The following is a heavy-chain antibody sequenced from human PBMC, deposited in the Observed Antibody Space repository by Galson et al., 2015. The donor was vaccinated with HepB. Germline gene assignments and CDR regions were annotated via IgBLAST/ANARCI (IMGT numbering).Heavy chain of an antibody. Sequence: TLSLTCTVSGDSINNPADYWAWIRQHPGKGLEWIAYIYHSGSTYYNPSLKSRVAVSVDTSQSQFSLSLRSVTAADTAVYYCARLAAGNGYRYKYCFDSWGQGTLVTVSS. CDR1: GDSINNPADY. CDR3: ARLAAGNGYRYKYCFDS. V-gene: IGHV4-31*03. CDR2: IYHSGST. D-gene: IGHD3-22*01. J-gene: IGHJ4*02.